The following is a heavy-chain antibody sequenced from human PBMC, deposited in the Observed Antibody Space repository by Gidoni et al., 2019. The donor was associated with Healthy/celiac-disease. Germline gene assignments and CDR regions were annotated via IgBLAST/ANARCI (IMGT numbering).Heavy chain of an antibody. Sequence: QVQLVESGGGVVRSGRSLRLSCAACGFTFSRYGMHWVRPAPGKGLEWVAVISYDVSNKYDADSVNGRFTISRDNSKNTLYLQMNSLRAEDTAVYYCARDNPIAAAPRAFDIWGQGTMVTVSS. J-gene: IGHJ3*02. CDR1: GFTFSRYG. CDR2: ISYDVSNK. D-gene: IGHD6-13*01. CDR3: ARDNPIAAAPRAFDI. V-gene: IGHV3-30*03.